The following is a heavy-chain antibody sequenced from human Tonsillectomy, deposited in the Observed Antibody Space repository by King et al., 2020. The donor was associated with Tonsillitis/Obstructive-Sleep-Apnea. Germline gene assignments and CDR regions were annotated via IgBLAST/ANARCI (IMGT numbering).Heavy chain of an antibody. J-gene: IGHJ5*02. CDR1: GLTFSSYA. CDR3: AKGGNIFYCSGASCPSNWFDP. D-gene: IGHD2-15*01. Sequence: VQLVESGGGLVQPGGSLRLSCAASGLTFSSYAMSWVRQAPGKGLEWVSGLSSSGDYTYYADSVKGRFTISRDNSKNTLYLQMNSLRAEDTAVYYCAKGGNIFYCSGASCPSNWFDPWGQGTLVTVSS. CDR2: LSSSGDYT. V-gene: IGHV3-23*04.